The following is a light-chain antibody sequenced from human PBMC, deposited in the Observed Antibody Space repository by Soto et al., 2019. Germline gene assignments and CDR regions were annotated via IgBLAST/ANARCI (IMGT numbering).Light chain of an antibody. Sequence: SYELTQPLSVSVSPGQTASIACSGDKLGHKYASWYQQKPGQSPVLVIYQDTKRPSGIPERFSGSNSGDTATLTISGTQTMDVADYYCQAWDSITGVFGTGTKVTVL. V-gene: IGLV3-1*01. CDR2: QDT. CDR3: QAWDSITGV. CDR1: KLGHKY. J-gene: IGLJ1*01.